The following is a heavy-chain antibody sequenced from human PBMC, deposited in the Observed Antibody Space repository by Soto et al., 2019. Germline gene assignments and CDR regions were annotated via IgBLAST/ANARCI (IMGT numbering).Heavy chain of an antibody. V-gene: IGHV3-23*01. CDR1: GFTFSDRA. Sequence: EVQLLESGGDLVQPGGSLRLSCAASGFTFSDRAMTWVRQAPGKGLEWVSALTPRGFNTYYTDSVRGRFTIYRDNSRNTLYLEMKSLRAEDTANYYCAVSNYHGSGSPYDYWGQGTLVAVSS. CDR2: LTPRGFNT. D-gene: IGHD3-10*01. CDR3: AVSNYHGSGSPYDY. J-gene: IGHJ4*02.